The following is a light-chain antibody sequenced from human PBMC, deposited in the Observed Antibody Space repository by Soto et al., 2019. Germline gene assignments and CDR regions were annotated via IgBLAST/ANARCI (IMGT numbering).Light chain of an antibody. Sequence: DIQMTQSPSTLSASVGDRVTITCRASQNIRYWLAWYQQKPGKGPKLLTYDAAKLESGVPSRFSGSGSGTEFTLTISSLQPDDIATYYCQQYNNYPLTFGGGTKVEIK. CDR1: QNIRYW. J-gene: IGKJ4*01. CDR2: DAA. V-gene: IGKV1-5*01. CDR3: QQYNNYPLT.